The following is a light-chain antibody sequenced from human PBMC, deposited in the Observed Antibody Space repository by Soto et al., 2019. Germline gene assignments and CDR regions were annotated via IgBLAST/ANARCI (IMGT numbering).Light chain of an antibody. V-gene: IGLV2-14*01. CDR2: EVR. Sequence: QSALTQPASVSGSPGQSITISGSGTTNDIGGYNYVSWYQHHPGKVPKVIIYEVRNRPSGVSNRFSGSKSGNTASLTISGLQSEDEADYYCGSYTISATLVFGGGTKRTVL. CDR1: TNDIGGYNY. J-gene: IGLJ3*02. CDR3: GSYTISATLV.